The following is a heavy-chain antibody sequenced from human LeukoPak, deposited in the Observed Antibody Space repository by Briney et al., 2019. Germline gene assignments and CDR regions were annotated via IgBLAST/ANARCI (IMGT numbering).Heavy chain of an antibody. CDR1: GFTFSSHA. D-gene: IGHD3-3*01. Sequence: GGSLRLSCAASGFTFSSHAMSWVRQAPEKGLEWVSAISGSGGSTYYADSVKGRFTISRDNSKNTLYLQMNSLRAEDTAVYYCAKDLFTYYDFWSGYSNAFDIWGQGTMVTVSS. CDR2: ISGSGGST. J-gene: IGHJ3*02. V-gene: IGHV3-23*01. CDR3: AKDLFTYYDFWSGYSNAFDI.